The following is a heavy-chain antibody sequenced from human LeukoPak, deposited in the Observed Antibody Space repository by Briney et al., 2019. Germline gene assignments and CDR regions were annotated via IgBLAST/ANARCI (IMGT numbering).Heavy chain of an antibody. CDR2: ISDGGSDT. V-gene: IGHV3-23*01. D-gene: IGHD6-6*01. CDR1: GFTFSSYG. J-gene: IGHJ4*02. CDR3: AKRVPYSSSSVYFDF. Sequence: PGGSLRLSCAASGFTFSSYGMNWVRQAPGKGLEWVSAISDGGSDTFYADSVKGRFPISRDNSKNTLYLQMNSLRAEDTAVYYCAKRVPYSSSSVYFDFWGQGTLVTVSS.